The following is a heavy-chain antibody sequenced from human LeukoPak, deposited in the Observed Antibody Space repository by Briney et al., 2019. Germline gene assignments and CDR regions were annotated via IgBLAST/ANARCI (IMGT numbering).Heavy chain of an antibody. CDR3: AKESSSGYYYYMDV. CDR2: ISDSGGST. Sequence: GGSLRLSCAASGFTFSSYAMSWVRQAPGKGLEWVSAISDSGGSTYYADSVKGRFTISRDNSKNTLYLQMNSLRAEDTAVYYCAKESSSGYYYYMDVWGKGTTVTVSS. J-gene: IGHJ6*03. V-gene: IGHV3-23*01. D-gene: IGHD6-6*01. CDR1: GFTFSSYA.